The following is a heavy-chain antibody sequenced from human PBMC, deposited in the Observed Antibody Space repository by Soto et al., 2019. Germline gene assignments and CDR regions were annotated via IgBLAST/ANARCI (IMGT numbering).Heavy chain of an antibody. Sequence: QVQLQESGPGLVKPSQTLSLTCTVSGGSISSGGYYWSWIRQHPGKGLEWIGYIYYSGSTYYNPSLKSRVTIPVDTTKNQFSLKLSSVTAADTAVYSCARGYSGSRYAYWGQGTLVTVSS. D-gene: IGHD6-13*01. V-gene: IGHV4-31*03. CDR3: ARGYSGSRYAY. CDR1: GGSISSGGYY. J-gene: IGHJ4*02. CDR2: IYYSGST.